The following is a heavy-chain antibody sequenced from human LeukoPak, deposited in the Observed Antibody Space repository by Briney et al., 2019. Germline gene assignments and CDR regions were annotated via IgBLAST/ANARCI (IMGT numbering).Heavy chain of an antibody. V-gene: IGHV3-23*01. J-gene: IGHJ4*02. CDR2: ITDAVGST. CDR1: GFTFSSSS. D-gene: IGHD4-23*01. CDR3: ARRGDGGRSFDY. Sequence: GGSLRLSCAASGFTFSSSSISWVRQAPGKGLEWVSAITDAVGSTHYADSVTGRFTISRDNSKNTLFLQMNSLRAEDTAVYYCARRGDGGRSFDYWGQGTLVTVSS.